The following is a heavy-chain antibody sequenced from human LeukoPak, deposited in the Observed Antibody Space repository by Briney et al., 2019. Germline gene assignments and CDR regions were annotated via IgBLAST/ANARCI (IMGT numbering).Heavy chain of an antibody. V-gene: IGHV3-30*02. J-gene: IGHJ6*03. CDR1: GFTFSSYG. D-gene: IGHD2-8*01. CDR2: IRYDGGET. CDR3: ARGGVCTNGVCYYYYYMDV. Sequence: PGGSLRLSCAASGFTFSSYGIHWVRQAPGKGLEWVAFIRYDGGETFYADFVKGRFTISRDNAKNSLYLQMNSLRAEDTAVYYCARGGVCTNGVCYYYYYMDVWGKGTTVTVSS.